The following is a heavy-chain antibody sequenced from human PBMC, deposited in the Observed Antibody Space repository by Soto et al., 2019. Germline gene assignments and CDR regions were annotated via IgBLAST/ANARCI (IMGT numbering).Heavy chain of an antibody. CDR1: GFTFSSYW. V-gene: IGHV3-74*01. J-gene: IGHJ6*03. Sequence: PGGSLRLSCAASGFTFSSYWMHWVRQAPGKGLVWVSRINSDGSSTSYADSVKGRFTISRDNAKNTLYLQMNSLRAEDTAVCYCARDGTGLHLGELSKGYYYYYYMDVWGKGTTVTVSS. D-gene: IGHD3-16*02. CDR2: INSDGSST. CDR3: ARDGTGLHLGELSKGYYYYYYMDV.